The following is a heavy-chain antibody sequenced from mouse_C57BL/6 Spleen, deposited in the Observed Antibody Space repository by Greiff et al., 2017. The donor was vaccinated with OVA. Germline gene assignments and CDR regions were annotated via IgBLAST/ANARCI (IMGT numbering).Heavy chain of an antibody. CDR1: GYTFTSYW. V-gene: IGHV1-61*01. D-gene: IGHD2-4*01. J-gene: IGHJ2*01. Sequence: QAQLKQPGAELVRPGSSVKLSCKASGYTFTSYWMDWVKQRPGQGLEWIGNIYPSDSETHYNQKFKDKATLTVDKSSSTAYMQLSSLTSEDSAVYYCARGDYDYFDYWGQGTTLTVSS. CDR2: IYPSDSET. CDR3: ARGDYDYFDY.